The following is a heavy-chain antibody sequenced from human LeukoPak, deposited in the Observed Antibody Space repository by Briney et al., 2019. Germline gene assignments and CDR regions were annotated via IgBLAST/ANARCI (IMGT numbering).Heavy chain of an antibody. J-gene: IGHJ4*02. CDR2: ISAYNGNT. Sequence: ASVKVSCKASGYTFTSYGISWVRQAPGQGLEWMGWISAYNGNTNYAQKLQGRVTVTTDTSTSTAYMELRSLRSDDTAVYYCAREWELPSGYYFDYWGQGTLVTVSS. CDR3: AREWELPSGYYFDY. V-gene: IGHV1-18*01. CDR1: GYTFTSYG. D-gene: IGHD1-26*01.